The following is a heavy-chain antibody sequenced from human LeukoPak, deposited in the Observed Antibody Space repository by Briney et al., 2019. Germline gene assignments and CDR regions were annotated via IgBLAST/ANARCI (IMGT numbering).Heavy chain of an antibody. D-gene: IGHD1-26*01. CDR2: IKQDGSEK. Sequence: GGSLRLSCVASGFTFNSHWMSWVRQAPGKGLEWVANIKQDGSEKYYVDSVKGRFTISRDNAKNSLYLQMNSLRAEDTAVYYCARARYSGSYYGDFDYWGQGTLVTVSS. CDR1: GFTFNSHW. V-gene: IGHV3-7*01. CDR3: ARARYSGSYYGDFDY. J-gene: IGHJ4*02.